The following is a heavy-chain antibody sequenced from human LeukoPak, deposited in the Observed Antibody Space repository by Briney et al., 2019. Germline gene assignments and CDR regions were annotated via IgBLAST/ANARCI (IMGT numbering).Heavy chain of an antibody. J-gene: IGHJ6*03. CDR3: ARGQRITIFGVVIRSDYMDV. CDR2: INHSGST. Sequence: SSETLSLTCAVYGGSFSGYYWSWIRQPPGKGLEWIGEINHSGSTNYNPSLKSRVTISVDTSKNQFSLKLSSVTAADTAVYYCARGQRITIFGVVIRSDYMDVWGKGTTVTVSS. D-gene: IGHD3-3*01. V-gene: IGHV4-34*01. CDR1: GGSFSGYY.